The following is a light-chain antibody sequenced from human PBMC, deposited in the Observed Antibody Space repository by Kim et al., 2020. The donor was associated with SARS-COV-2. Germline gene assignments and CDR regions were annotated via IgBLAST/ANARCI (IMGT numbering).Light chain of an antibody. CDR1: QSISSY. CDR3: QQYKIYPVT. V-gene: IGKV1-5*03. Sequence: DIQMTQSPSTLSSAVGDRVTITCRASQSISSYLAWYQQKPGKAPKFLIYEASTLETGVPSRFSGSGFGTEFTLTISSLQPDDFATYYCQQYKIYPVTFGQGTKLEIK. CDR2: EAS. J-gene: IGKJ2*01.